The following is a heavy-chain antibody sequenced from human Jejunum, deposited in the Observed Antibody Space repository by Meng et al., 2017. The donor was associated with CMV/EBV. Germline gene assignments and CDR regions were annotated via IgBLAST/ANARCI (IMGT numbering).Heavy chain of an antibody. V-gene: IGHV3-53*01. J-gene: IGHJ4*02. D-gene: IGHD4-11*01. CDR3: ARACRQVSNCYLDS. CDR2: IRNDGST. CDR1: GFSFTSNN. Sequence: ASGFSFTSNNMTWVRQVPGKGLEWVSFIRNDGSTTYTASVQGRFTISRDNSKNTVYLQMNSLRAEDTALYYCARACRQVSNCYLDSWGQGTQVTVSS.